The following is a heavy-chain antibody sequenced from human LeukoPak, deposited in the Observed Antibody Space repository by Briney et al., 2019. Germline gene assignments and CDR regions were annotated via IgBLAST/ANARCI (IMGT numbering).Heavy chain of an antibody. CDR1: GFTFSSYA. Sequence: PGGSLRLSCAASGFTFSSYAMSWVRQAPGKGLEWVSAISGSGGSTNYADSVKGRFTISRDNSKNTLYLQMNSLRAEDMAVYYCARAYSVKYGLGYYYMDVWGKGTTVTISS. V-gene: IGHV3-23*01. CDR2: ISGSGGST. CDR3: ARAYSVKYGLGYYYMDV. J-gene: IGHJ6*03. D-gene: IGHD1-26*01.